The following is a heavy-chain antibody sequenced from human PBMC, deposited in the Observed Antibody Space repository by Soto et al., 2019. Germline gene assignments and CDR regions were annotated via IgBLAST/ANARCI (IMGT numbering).Heavy chain of an antibody. CDR1: DDSLTTNKYA. J-gene: IGHJ5*02. Sequence: QVQLQESGPGLVKPSQTLSLTCTVSDDSLTTNKYAWTWIRQKPAKGLEWIGYVYSNGNTRSSPSLQSRVSMSGDPSKSHSSLRLSSVTAADTAVYFCARASYCRTSESYYFVAWGQVTLVTVS. D-gene: IGHD3-10*01. CDR2: VYSNGNT. V-gene: IGHV4-31*03. CDR3: ARASYCRTSESYYFVA.